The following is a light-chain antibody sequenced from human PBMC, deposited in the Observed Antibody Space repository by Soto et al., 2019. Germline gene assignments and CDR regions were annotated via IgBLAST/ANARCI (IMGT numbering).Light chain of an antibody. V-gene: IGKV1-5*03. CDR1: QSISTW. J-gene: IGKJ2*01. CDR3: QQYDRFPYT. Sequence: DIQMTQSPSTLSASVGDTVTITCRASQSISTWLAWYQQKPGQAPKLLINKASTLKSGVPSRFSGSGSGTEFTLTISSLQPDDFATFYCQQYDRFPYTFGQGTKLEIK. CDR2: KAS.